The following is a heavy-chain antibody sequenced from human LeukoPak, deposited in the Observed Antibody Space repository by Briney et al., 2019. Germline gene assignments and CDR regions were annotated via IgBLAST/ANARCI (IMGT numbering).Heavy chain of an antibody. V-gene: IGHV3-23*01. Sequence: GGSLRLSCAASGFTFSGYYMSWIRQAPGKGLEWVSAISGSGGSTYYADSVKGRFTISRDNSKNTLYLQMNSLRAEDTAVYYCAKDTPRDPYSGSYLGEYFQHWGQGTLVTVSS. CDR1: GFTFSGYY. D-gene: IGHD1-26*01. CDR3: AKDTPRDPYSGSYLGEYFQH. J-gene: IGHJ1*01. CDR2: ISGSGGST.